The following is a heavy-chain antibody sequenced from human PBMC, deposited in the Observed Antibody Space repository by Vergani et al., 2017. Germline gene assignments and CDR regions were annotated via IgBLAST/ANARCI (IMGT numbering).Heavy chain of an antibody. CDR3: AKITVVAGTLGY. V-gene: IGHV3-23*03. CDR2: IYSGGSST. D-gene: IGHD6-19*01. Sequence: EVQLLESGGGLVQPGGSLRLSCAASGFTFSSYAMSWVRQAPGKGLEWVSVIYSGGSSTYYADSVKGRFTISRDNSKNTLYLQMNSLRAEVTAVYYCAKITVVAGTLGYWGQGTLVTVSS. J-gene: IGHJ4*02. CDR1: GFTFSSYA.